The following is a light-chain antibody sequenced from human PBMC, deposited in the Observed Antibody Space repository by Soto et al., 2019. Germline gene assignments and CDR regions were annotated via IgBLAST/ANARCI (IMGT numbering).Light chain of an antibody. V-gene: IGKV1-39*01. CDR3: QQSYSIPIS. CDR1: QSISSH. Sequence: DIRMTQSPSSLSASVGDTVTITCRASQSISSHLNWYQQKPGKAPNLLMYTASNLQSGVPSRFSGSGSGTDFTLTISSLQPEDFATYYSQQSYSIPISLGQGTRLEIK. J-gene: IGKJ5*01. CDR2: TAS.